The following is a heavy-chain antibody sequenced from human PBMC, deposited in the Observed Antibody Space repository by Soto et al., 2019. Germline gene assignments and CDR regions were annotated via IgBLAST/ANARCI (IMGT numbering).Heavy chain of an antibody. CDR2: ISGSGGST. Sequence: GGSLRLSCATSGFTFSTYAMNWVRQAPGKGLEWVSAISGSGGSTDYADSVKGRFTISRDNPKNTLYLQMNSLRAGDTAVYYCAKDGYCSGGSCYRSYYFDYWGQGTLVTVSS. V-gene: IGHV3-23*01. J-gene: IGHJ4*02. CDR3: AKDGYCSGGSCYRSYYFDY. CDR1: GFTFSTYA. D-gene: IGHD2-15*01.